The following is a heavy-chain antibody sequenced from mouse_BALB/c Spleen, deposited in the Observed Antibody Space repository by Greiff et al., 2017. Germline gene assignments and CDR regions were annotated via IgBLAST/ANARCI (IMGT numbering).Heavy chain of an antibody. J-gene: IGHJ3*01. CDR1: GFTFSSYA. CDR2: ISSGGSYT. CDR3: ARDWESWFAY. V-gene: IGHV5-9-4*01. Sequence: EVQVVESGGGLVKPGGSLKLSCAASGFTFSSYAMSWVRQSPEKRLEWVAEISSGGSYTYYPDTVTGRFTISRDNAKNTLYLEMSSLRSEDTAMYYCARDWESWFAYWGQGTLVTVSA. D-gene: IGHD4-1*01.